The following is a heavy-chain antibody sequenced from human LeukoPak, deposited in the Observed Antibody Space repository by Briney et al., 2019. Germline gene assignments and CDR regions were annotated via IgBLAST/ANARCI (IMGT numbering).Heavy chain of an antibody. J-gene: IGHJ4*02. CDR3: ARDFSVVVTAMNLDY. CDR1: GYTFTCYY. Sequence: GASVKVSCKASGYTFTCYYMHWVRQAPGQGLEWMGWINPNSGGTNYAQKFQGRVTMTRDTSICTDYMELSRLRSDDTAVYYCARDFSVVVTAMNLDYWGQGTLVTVSS. V-gene: IGHV1-2*02. CDR2: INPNSGGT. D-gene: IGHD2-21*02.